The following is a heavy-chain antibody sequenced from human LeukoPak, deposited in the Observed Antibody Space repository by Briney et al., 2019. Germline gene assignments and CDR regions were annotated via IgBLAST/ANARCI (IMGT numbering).Heavy chain of an antibody. V-gene: IGHV3-48*03. J-gene: IGHJ4*02. CDR2: ISNGGRTI. Sequence: PGGSLRLSCAASGFTFSSYEMNWVRQAPGKGLEWISYISNGGRTIYYADSVKGRFTISRDNAKNSLYLQMNSLRAEDTAVYYCAKGVSSSYRDFDHWGQGTLVTVSS. CDR1: GFTFSSYE. D-gene: IGHD3-22*01. CDR3: AKGVSSSYRDFDH.